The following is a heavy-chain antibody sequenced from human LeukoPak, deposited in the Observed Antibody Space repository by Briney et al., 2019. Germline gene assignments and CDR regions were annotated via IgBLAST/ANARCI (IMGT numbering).Heavy chain of an antibody. CDR2: IYYSGST. J-gene: IGHJ3*02. CDR1: GGSISSSSFY. CDR3: ARTSWGYAFDI. D-gene: IGHD3-16*01. V-gene: IGHV4-61*01. Sequence: PSETLSLTCTVSGGSISSSSFYWTWIRQPPGKGLEWIGYIYYSGSTNYNPSLKSRATISVDTSENQVSLKLRSVTAADTAVYYCARTSWGYAFDIWGQGTMVTVSS.